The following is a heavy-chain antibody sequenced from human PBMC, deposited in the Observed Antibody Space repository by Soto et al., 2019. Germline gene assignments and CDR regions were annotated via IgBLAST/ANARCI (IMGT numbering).Heavy chain of an antibody. CDR1: GGTFGNLG. D-gene: IGHD3-10*01. J-gene: IGHJ5*01. CDR2: TIPIFDTP. V-gene: IGHV1-69*01. Sequence: QMQLVQSGAEVKKPGSSVKVSCKASGGTFGNLGISWLRQAPGQGLEWMGGTIPIFDTPHYAGKFRDRHTIPADATSTAYMALTSLSSEDTATYYCARDREDGSGTKYNWFDSWGQGTLVTVSS. CDR3: ARDREDGSGTKYNWFDS.